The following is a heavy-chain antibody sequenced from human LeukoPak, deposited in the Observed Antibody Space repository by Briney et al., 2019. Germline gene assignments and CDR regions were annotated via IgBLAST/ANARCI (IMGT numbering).Heavy chain of an antibody. D-gene: IGHD2-21*02. CDR2: INPDGTST. CDR1: GFTFIAYG. CDR3: TRELPREVTLDY. V-gene: IGHV3-74*01. J-gene: IGHJ4*01. Sequence: PGGSLRLSYAASGFTFIAYGIQWVRQAPGKGLVWVSRINPDGTSTSYADSVKGRFTVSRDNAKNTLYLQVNSLRAEDTAVYFCTRELPREVTLDYWGRGTLVTVSS.